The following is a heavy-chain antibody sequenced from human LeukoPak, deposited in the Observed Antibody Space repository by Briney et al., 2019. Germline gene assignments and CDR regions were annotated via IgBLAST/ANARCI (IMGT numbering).Heavy chain of an antibody. V-gene: IGHV4-34*01. CDR2: INHSGST. D-gene: IGHD3-22*01. Sequence: PSETLSLTCAVYGGSFSGYYWSWIRQPPGKGLEWIGEINHSGSTNYNPSLKSRVTISVDTSKNQFSLKLSSVTAADTAVYYCARGYYYDSSGYWPVDYWGQGTLVTVSS. CDR3: ARGYYYDSSGYWPVDY. CDR1: GGSFSGYY. J-gene: IGHJ4*02.